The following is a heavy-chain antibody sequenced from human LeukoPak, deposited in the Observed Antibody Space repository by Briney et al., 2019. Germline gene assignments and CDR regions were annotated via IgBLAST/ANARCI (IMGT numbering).Heavy chain of an antibody. Sequence: GASVKVSCKASGGTFSSYAISWVRQAPGQGLEWMGRIIPILGIANYAQKFQGRVTITADKSTSTAYMELSSLRSEDTAVYYCARDYSYGGVGYWGQGTLVTVSS. D-gene: IGHD5-18*01. V-gene: IGHV1-69*04. CDR3: ARDYSYGGVGY. J-gene: IGHJ4*02. CDR1: GGTFSSYA. CDR2: IIPILGIA.